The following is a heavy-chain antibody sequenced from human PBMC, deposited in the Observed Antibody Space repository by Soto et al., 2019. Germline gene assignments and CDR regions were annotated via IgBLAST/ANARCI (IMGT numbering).Heavy chain of an antibody. Sequence: GGSLRLSCAASGFTFSSYAMSWVRQAPGKGLEWVSAISGSGGSTYYADSVKGRFTISRDNSKNTLYLQMNSLRAEDTAVYYCAKGVYGSGWKTDDFDICGQGTMVTVSS. J-gene: IGHJ3*02. CDR3: AKGVYGSGWKTDDFDI. V-gene: IGHV3-23*01. D-gene: IGHD6-19*01. CDR1: GFTFSSYA. CDR2: ISGSGGST.